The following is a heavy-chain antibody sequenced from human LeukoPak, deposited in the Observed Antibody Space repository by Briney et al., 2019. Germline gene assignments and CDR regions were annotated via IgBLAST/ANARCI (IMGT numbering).Heavy chain of an antibody. CDR1: GFTFSDYY. V-gene: IGHV3-11*06. CDR3: ARSFLSIAAAATDY. Sequence: GGSLRLSCAASGFTFSDYYMSWIRQAPGKGLEWVSSISSSSSYIYYADSVKGRFTISRDNAKNSLYLQMNSLRAEDTAVYYCARSFLSIAAAATDYWGQGTLVTVSS. J-gene: IGHJ4*02. CDR2: ISSSSSYI. D-gene: IGHD6-13*01.